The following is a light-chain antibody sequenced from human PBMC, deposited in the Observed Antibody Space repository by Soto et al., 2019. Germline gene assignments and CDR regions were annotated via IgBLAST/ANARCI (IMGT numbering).Light chain of an antibody. J-gene: IGKJ3*01. CDR3: QQGNSFPFT. CDR2: DAS. CDR1: QSVSSY. Sequence: EIVLTQSPATLSLSPGERATLSCRASQSVSSYLAWYQQKPGQAPRLLIYDASNRATGIPARFSGSGSGTDFTLTISSLQPEDFATYYCQQGNSFPFTFGPGTKVDIK. V-gene: IGKV3-11*01.